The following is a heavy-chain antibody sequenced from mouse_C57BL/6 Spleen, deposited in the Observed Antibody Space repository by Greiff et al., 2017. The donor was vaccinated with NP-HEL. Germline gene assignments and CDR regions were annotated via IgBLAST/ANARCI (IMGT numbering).Heavy chain of an antibody. J-gene: IGHJ4*01. CDR1: GYTFTSYW. V-gene: IGHV1-53*01. CDR2: INPSNGGT. CDR3: ARGLTGTYYAMDY. Sequence: VQLQQSGTELVKPGASVKLSCKASGYTFTSYWMHWVKQRPGQGLEWIGNINPSNGGTNYNEKFKSKATLTVDKSSSTAYMQLSSLTSEDSAVYYCARGLTGTYYAMDYWGQGTSVTVSS. D-gene: IGHD4-1*01.